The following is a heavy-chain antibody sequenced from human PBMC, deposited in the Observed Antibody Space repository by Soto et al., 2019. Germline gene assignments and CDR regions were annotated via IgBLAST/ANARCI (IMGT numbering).Heavy chain of an antibody. CDR2: IIPIFGTA. Sequence: QVQLVQSGAEVKKPGSSVKVSCKASGGTFSSYAISWVRQAPGQGLEWMGGIIPIFGTANYAQTFQGRVTITADESTSTAYMELSSLRSEDTAVYYCARDETRSGDGDYPTDQPNWFDPWGQGTLVTVSS. V-gene: IGHV1-69*01. CDR1: GGTFSSYA. J-gene: IGHJ5*02. CDR3: ARDETRSGDGDYPTDQPNWFDP. D-gene: IGHD4-17*01.